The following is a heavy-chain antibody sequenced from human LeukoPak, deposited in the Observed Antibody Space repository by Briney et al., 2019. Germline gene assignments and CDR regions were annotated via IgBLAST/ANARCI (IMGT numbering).Heavy chain of an antibody. CDR2: ISGSGGST. D-gene: IGHD6-13*01. Sequence: PGGSLTLSCAASGFTFSSYAMSWVRQAPGKGLEWVSAISGSGGSTYYADSVKGRFTISRDNSKSMLYLQMNSLRAEDTAVYYCAKDPGSWYDAFDIWGQGTMVTVSS. CDR1: GFTFSSYA. CDR3: AKDPGSWYDAFDI. J-gene: IGHJ3*02. V-gene: IGHV3-23*01.